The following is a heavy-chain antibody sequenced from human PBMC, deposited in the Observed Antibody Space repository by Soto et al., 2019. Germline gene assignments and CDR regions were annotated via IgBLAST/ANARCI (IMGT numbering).Heavy chain of an antibody. CDR1: GDSISGYH. J-gene: IGHJ5*02. D-gene: IGHD3-3*01. V-gene: IGHV4-4*07. CDR3: AREYSYHFDP. Sequence: SETLSLTCTVSGDSISGYHWSWIRQPAGEGLEWIGRIYGSGSTNYKSSLNSRVTMSVDTSKNQFSLRLSSVTAADTAVYYCAREYSYHFDPWGQGTLVTVSS. CDR2: IYGSGST.